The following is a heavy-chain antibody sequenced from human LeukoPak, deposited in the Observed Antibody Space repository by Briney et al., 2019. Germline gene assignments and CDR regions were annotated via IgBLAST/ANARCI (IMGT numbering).Heavy chain of an antibody. CDR1: GFTFDDYA. CDR3: AKGLGTTYYYGMDV. V-gene: IGHV3-9*01. Sequence: PGGSLRLSCAASGFTFDDYAMHWVRQAPRKGLEWVSGISWNSGSIGYADSVKGRFTISRDNAKNSPYLQMNSLRAEDTALYYCAKGLGTTYYYGMDVWGQGTTVTVSS. CDR2: ISWNSGSI. J-gene: IGHJ6*02. D-gene: IGHD1-7*01.